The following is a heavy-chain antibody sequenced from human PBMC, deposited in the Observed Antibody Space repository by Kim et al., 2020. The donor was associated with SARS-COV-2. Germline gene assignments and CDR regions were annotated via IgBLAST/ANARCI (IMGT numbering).Heavy chain of an antibody. D-gene: IGHD5-18*01. V-gene: IGHV3-48*03. J-gene: IGHJ4*02. CDR2: ISSSGSTI. CDR3: ARDRRYSYGPYFDY. Sequence: GGSLRLSCAASGFTFSSYEMNWVRQAPGKGLEWVSYISSSGSTIYYADSVKGRFTISRDNAKNSLYLQMNSLRAEDTAVYYCARDRRYSYGPYFDYWGQGTLVTVSS. CDR1: GFTFSSYE.